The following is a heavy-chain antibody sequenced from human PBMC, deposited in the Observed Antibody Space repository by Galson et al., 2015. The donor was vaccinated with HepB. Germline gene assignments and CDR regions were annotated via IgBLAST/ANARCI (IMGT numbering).Heavy chain of an antibody. V-gene: IGHV3-30*18. Sequence: SLRLSCAASGFTFSNYGMHWVRQAPGKGLEWVAVISYDGSNKYHADSVKGRYTISRDNSKNTLYLQMSSLRTEDSALYYCAKDALSMAGAQDYWGQGTLVTVSS. D-gene: IGHD6-6*01. J-gene: IGHJ4*02. CDR2: ISYDGSNK. CDR1: GFTFSNYG. CDR3: AKDALSMAGAQDY.